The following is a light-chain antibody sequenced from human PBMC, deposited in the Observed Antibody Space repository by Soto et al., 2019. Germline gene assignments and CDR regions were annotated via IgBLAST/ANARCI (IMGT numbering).Light chain of an antibody. CDR3: QQSYGTPLT. V-gene: IGKV1-39*01. J-gene: IGKJ4*01. CDR1: QSISNY. CDR2: AAS. Sequence: DMEMTQSPSSLSAFVGDRVTITCRASQSISNYLNWYQHKPGKVPKLLIYAASSLQSGVPTRFSGSGSGTDFTLTINRLQPEDFATYYWQQSYGTPLTFGGGTKIEIK.